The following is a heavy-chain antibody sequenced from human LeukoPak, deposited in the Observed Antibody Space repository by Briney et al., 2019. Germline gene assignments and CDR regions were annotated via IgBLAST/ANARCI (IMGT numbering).Heavy chain of an antibody. CDR3: AIYSDTYYFDH. J-gene: IGHJ4*02. CDR2: IYPGDSDT. V-gene: IGHV5-51*01. Sequence: GESLKISCNGSGYXFTSSWIGWVRQMPGKGLAWMGIIYPGDSDTRYSPSFQGQVTIAADKSISTAYLQWSSLKASDTAMYYCAIYSDTYYFDHWGQGTLVTVSS. D-gene: IGHD1-26*01. CDR1: GYXFTSSW.